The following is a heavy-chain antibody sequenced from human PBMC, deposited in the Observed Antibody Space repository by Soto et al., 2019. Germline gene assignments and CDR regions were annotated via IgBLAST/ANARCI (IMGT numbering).Heavy chain of an antibody. CDR2: IYSGGTT. V-gene: IGHV3-66*01. D-gene: IGHD1-26*01. Sequence: EVQLVESGGGLFRPGGSRRLSCAASGFIVSSNYMRLVREAPGKGPEWVALIYSGGTTHYAESLKGRFTFSRDISKYTLYLQMNSLRAEDPAVYYCARRWGWGHGTMVTVSS. CDR1: GFIVSSNY. J-gene: IGHJ3*01. CDR3: ARRWG.